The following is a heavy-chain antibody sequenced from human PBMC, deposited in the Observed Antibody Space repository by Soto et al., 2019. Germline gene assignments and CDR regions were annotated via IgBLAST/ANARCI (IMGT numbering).Heavy chain of an antibody. J-gene: IGHJ6*02. CDR2: IYPGDSDT. D-gene: IGHD1-26*01. V-gene: IGHV5-51*01. CDR3: ARPVGATTLQLYYYYYVMDV. Sequence: PGESLKISCKGSGYSFTSYWIGWVRQMPGKGLEWMGIIYPGDSDTRYSPSFQGQVTISADKSISTAYLQWSSLKASDTAMYYCARPVGATTLQLYYYYYVMDVRGQGTTVTVSS. CDR1: GYSFTSYW.